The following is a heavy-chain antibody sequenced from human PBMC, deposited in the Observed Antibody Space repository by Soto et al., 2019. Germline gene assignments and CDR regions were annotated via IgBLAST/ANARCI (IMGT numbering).Heavy chain of an antibody. CDR2: IIPIFGTT. V-gene: IGHV1-69*01. Sequence: QVQLVQSGAEVKKPGSSVKVSCKASGGTLSSYTISWVRQAPGQGLEWMGGIIPIFGTTDYAHKFQDRVTITADESTSTSNMELSSLTYDDTAAYFCSICTSYGRGDYWGQGTLVTVSS. D-gene: IGHD6-6*01. CDR1: GGTLSSYT. CDR3: SICTSYGRGDY. J-gene: IGHJ4*02.